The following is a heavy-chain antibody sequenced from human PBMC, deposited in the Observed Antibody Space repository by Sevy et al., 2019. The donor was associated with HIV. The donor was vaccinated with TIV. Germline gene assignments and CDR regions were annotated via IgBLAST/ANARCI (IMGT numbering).Heavy chain of an antibody. J-gene: IGHJ6*02. D-gene: IGHD6-13*01. V-gene: IGHV1-8*01. Sequence: ASVKVYCKTSGYTFTSYDINWVRQATGQGLEWMGWMNPDSGKRGYAQKFQGRVTMTTNTSISTAYMGLRSLRSEDSAVYYCARADLDSSTFFYYYGMDVWGQGTTVTVSS. CDR2: MNPDSGKR. CDR1: GYTFTSYD. CDR3: ARADLDSSTFFYYYGMDV.